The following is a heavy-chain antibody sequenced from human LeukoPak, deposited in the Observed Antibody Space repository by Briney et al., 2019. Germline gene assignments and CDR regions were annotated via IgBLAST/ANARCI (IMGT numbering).Heavy chain of an antibody. J-gene: IGHJ5*02. Sequence: SETLSLTCTVSGGSISNYYWSWIRQPPGKGLEWIGYAYYSGSTNYNPSLESRVTMSVDTSKNKFTLKLSSVTAADTALYYCARNAAVATSRSWFDPWGQGSLVTVSS. CDR3: ARNAAVATSRSWFDP. V-gene: IGHV4-59*08. D-gene: IGHD6-19*01. CDR1: GGSISNYY. CDR2: AYYSGST.